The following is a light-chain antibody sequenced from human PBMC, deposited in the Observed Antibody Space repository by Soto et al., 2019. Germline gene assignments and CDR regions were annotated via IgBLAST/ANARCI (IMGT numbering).Light chain of an antibody. CDR2: AAS. CDR1: QGISHY. V-gene: IGKV1-27*01. Sequence: DIQMTQSPSSLSASVGDRVTITCRASQGISHYLAWYQQKPGQVPKLLIYAASTLQSGVPSRFSGSESGTDFTLTISSRQPEDVATYYCQKYNSAPRTFVQGTKVEIK. J-gene: IGKJ1*01. CDR3: QKYNSAPRT.